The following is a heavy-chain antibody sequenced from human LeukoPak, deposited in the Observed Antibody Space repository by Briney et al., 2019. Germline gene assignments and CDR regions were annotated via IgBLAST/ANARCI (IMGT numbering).Heavy chain of an antibody. CDR2: ISLSGLT. D-gene: IGHD2-8*01. V-gene: IGHV4-4*02. CDR3: SGENGAFSPFGY. J-gene: IGHJ4*02. Sequence: PSETLSLTCRVSGGSISNTNWWSWVRQPPGQGLEWIGEISLSGLTNYNPSLKSRVTVSLDKSKNHLSLNLTSVTAADTAVYYCSGENGAFSPFGYWGQGTLVTVPS. CDR1: GGSISNTNW.